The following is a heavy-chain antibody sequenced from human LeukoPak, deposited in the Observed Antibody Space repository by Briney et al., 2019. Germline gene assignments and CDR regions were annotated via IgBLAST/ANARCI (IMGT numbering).Heavy chain of an antibody. Sequence: SETLSLTCTVSGGSISSYYWSWIRQPPGKGLEWIGYIYYTGSTNYNPSLKSRVTISVDTSKNQFSLKLSSVTAADTAVYYCARAQSLYYYYMDVWGQGTLVTVSS. CDR1: GGSISSYY. CDR3: ARAQSLYYYYMDV. CDR2: IYYTGST. V-gene: IGHV4-59*01. J-gene: IGHJ6*03.